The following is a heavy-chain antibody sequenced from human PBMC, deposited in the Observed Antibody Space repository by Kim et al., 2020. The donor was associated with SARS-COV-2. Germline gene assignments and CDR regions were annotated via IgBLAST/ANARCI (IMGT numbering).Heavy chain of an antibody. J-gene: IGHJ4*02. D-gene: IGHD2-15*01. CDR1: GSYI. Sequence: GGSLRLSCVTSGSYIIHWVRQAPGKGLEGVAAMSFDGFSKYFVASVKGRFTISRDDSKNTVYLEVNSLRDEDWAVDYSATEGGTNCRCGNFASWVPGTLV. CDR2: MSFDGFSK. V-gene: IGHV3-30-3*01. CDR3: ATEGGTNCRCGNFAS.